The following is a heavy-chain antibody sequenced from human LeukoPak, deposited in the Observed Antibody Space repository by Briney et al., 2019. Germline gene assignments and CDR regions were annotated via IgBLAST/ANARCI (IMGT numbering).Heavy chain of an antibody. CDR1: GRSISSRYYY. J-gene: IGHJ4*02. D-gene: IGHD6-6*01. Sequence: RPSDTLSLTCTLSGRSISSRYYYWGWIRQPPGKGLEWIGSIYYSGITDYNPTLKSRVTISVDTSKKQLSLKLRSESAADTAVYYCARHTREYSSSSSVDYWGQGTLVTVSS. CDR2: IYYSGIT. CDR3: ARHTREYSSSSSVDY. V-gene: IGHV4-39*01.